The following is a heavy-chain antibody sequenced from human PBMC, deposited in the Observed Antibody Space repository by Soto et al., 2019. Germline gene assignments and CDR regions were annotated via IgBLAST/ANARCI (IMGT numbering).Heavy chain of an antibody. CDR1: GYKFGSAW. CDR2: IKPGTSDI. V-gene: IGHV5-51*01. D-gene: IGHD3-3*02. CDR3: ARQLSHICDS. Sequence: PGESLKTSCKGVGYKFGSAWIGWVRQMPGKGLEWMGIIKPGTSDIRYSPSCRGHVTISADEAVSTAYLQWSSLKDSDTAMYYCARQLSHICDSWGQGTLVTVSS. J-gene: IGHJ4*02.